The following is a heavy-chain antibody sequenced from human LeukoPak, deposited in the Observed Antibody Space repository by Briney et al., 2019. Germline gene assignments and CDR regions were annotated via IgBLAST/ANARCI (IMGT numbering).Heavy chain of an antibody. V-gene: IGHV3-7*01. D-gene: IGHD3-22*01. J-gene: IGHJ4*02. CDR1: GFTFSSYW. Sequence: GGSLRLSCAASGFTFSSYWMSWVRQAPGKGLEWVANIKKDGSEKYSVDSVKGRFTISRDNAKNSLYLQMNSLRAEDTAVYYCARDLYRIVVVPHYFDYWGQGTLVTVSS. CDR2: IKKDGSEK. CDR3: ARDLYRIVVVPHYFDY.